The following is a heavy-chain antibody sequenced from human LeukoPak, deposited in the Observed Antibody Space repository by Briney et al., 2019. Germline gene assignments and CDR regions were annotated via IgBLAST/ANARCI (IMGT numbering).Heavy chain of an antibody. Sequence: PSETLSLTCTVSDASVSSGTYYWSWIRQPPGKGLEWIGYIYYTGSINYNPSLKSRVTISVDTSKSRFSLKLTSVTAADSAVYYCATTIGMYSKLDYWGQGTLVTVSS. V-gene: IGHV4-61*01. CDR2: IYYTGSI. CDR1: DASVSSGTYY. J-gene: IGHJ4*02. D-gene: IGHD4-11*01. CDR3: ATTIGMYSKLDY.